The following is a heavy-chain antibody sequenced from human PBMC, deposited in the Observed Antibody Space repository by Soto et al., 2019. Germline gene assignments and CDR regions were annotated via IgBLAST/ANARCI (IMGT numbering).Heavy chain of an antibody. D-gene: IGHD4-4*01. V-gene: IGHV1-69*12. CDR1: GGTFSSYA. CDR3: ASPPSSNRYYYGMDV. CDR2: IIPIFGTA. J-gene: IGHJ6*02. Sequence: QVQLVQSGAEVKKPGSSVKVSCKASGGTFSSYAISWVRQAPGQGLEWMGGIIPIFGTANYAQKFQGRVTISADESTSTAYMEPSSLRSEDTAVYYCASPPSSNRYYYGMDVWGQGTTVTVYS.